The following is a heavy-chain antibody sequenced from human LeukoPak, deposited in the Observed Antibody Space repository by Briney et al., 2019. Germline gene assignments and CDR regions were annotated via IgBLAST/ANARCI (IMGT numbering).Heavy chain of an antibody. CDR3: ARIGYYYYYMDV. V-gene: IGHV4-34*01. CDR1: GGSFSGYY. Sequence: SETLSLTCAVYGGSFSGYYWSWIRQPPGKGLEWIGEINHSGSTNYNPSLKSRVTISVDTSKNQFSLKLSSVTAADTAVYYCARIGYYYYYMDVWGKGTTVTISS. J-gene: IGHJ6*03. CDR2: INHSGST.